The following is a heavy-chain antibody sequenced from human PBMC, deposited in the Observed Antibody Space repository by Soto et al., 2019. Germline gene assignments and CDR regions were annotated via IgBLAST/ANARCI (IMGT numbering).Heavy chain of an antibody. CDR1: GFTFSSYW. Sequence: VQLVESGGGLVQPGGSLRLSCAASGFTFSSYWMHWVRQAPGKGLVWVSRIHSDGSSSIYADSVKGRFTFSGDNAKNTLYLQMNSLRAEDTAVYYCARERYGSSWNDLDYWGQGTLVTVSS. CDR3: ARERYGSSWNDLDY. D-gene: IGHD6-13*01. J-gene: IGHJ4*02. V-gene: IGHV3-74*01. CDR2: IHSDGSSS.